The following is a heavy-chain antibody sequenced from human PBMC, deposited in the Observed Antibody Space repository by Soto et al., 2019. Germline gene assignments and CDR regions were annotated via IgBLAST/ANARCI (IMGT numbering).Heavy chain of an antibody. Sequence: QVQLVQSGAEVKKPGASMKVSCKSSGYTFSTYGMHWVRQAPGQRLEWMGWINAGSGNTKYSQKFQGRVTITRDTSAITAYMELSSLRSEDTAVYYCVRDFDISMAQRYSYYYFDVWGKGTTVTVSS. V-gene: IGHV1-3*01. CDR1: GYTFSTYG. CDR2: INAGSGNT. D-gene: IGHD3-9*01. J-gene: IGHJ6*03. CDR3: VRDFDISMAQRYSYYYFDV.